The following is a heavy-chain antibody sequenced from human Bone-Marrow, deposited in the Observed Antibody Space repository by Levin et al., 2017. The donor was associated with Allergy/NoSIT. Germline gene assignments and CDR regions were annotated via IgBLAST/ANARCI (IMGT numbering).Heavy chain of an antibody. CDR2: IYSGGRG. Sequence: ASVKVSCAASGFTVSSNHMSWVRQAPGKGLEWVSLIYSGGRGYYADSVRGRFTISRDNPKNTLYLQLNSLRAEDTAVYYCAIYGSGNDYSAFDIWGQGTMVTVSS. D-gene: IGHD3-10*01. V-gene: IGHV3-53*01. CDR1: GFTVSSNH. J-gene: IGHJ3*02. CDR3: AIYGSGNDYSAFDI.